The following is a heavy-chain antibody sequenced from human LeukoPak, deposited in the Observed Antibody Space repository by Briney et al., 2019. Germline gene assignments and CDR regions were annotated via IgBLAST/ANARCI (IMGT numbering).Heavy chain of an antibody. J-gene: IGHJ4*02. D-gene: IGHD6-19*01. CDR1: GGSISSRSYY. V-gene: IGHV4-39*01. CDR2: YCYSGST. Sequence: SETLSLTCTGSGGSISSRSYYWGWLPQPPGKALEWIGSYCYSGSTYYTPSVKSRVTISVDTSKNPFSLQLSSVTAADTAVYYCARHSPFGPGIALADFDYWGQGTLVTVSS. CDR3: ARHSPFGPGIALADFDY.